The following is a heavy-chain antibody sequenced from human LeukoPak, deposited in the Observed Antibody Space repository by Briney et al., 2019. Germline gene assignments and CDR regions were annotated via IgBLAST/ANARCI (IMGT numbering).Heavy chain of an antibody. CDR3: ARAYCSHTRCRDAFDI. CDR2: INHSWNT. Sequence: SETLSLTCTVSGYSISSGYYWGWIRQPPGKGLEWIGSINHSWNTYYNPSLKSRDTMSLDTSKNQFSLKLSSVSAADTAVYYCARAYCSHTRCRDAFDIWDQGTMVAVSS. D-gene: IGHD2-2*01. J-gene: IGHJ3*02. V-gene: IGHV4-38-2*02. CDR1: GYSISSGYY.